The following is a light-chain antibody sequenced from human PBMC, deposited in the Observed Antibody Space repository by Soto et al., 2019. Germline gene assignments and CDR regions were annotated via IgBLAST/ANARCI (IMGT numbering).Light chain of an antibody. Sequence: VLTQPASVSGSPGQSITISCTGTSSDVGGYDYVSWYQQYAGKAPKLTIYNVRNRPSGVSNRFSGSKSGNTASLTISGLQPEDEADYFCSSYTNSGTVLFGGGTKLTVL. CDR3: SSYTNSGTVL. CDR1: SSDVGGYDY. CDR2: NVR. V-gene: IGLV2-14*01. J-gene: IGLJ2*01.